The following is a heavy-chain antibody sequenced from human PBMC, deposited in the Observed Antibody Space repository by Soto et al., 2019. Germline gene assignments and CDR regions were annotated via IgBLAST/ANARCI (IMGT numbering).Heavy chain of an antibody. CDR3: ARDNLAFRGAFDL. V-gene: IGHV3-21*01. CDR2: ITGTSAFT. Sequence: GGSLRLSCAASGFVFSDFQFNWVRQAPGGGLEWLSSITGTSAFTEYAESIEGRFTISRDNPNKLLFLHMDNLRPEDTAVYYCARDNLAFRGAFDLWGQGTLVTSPQ. CDR1: GFVFSDFQ. J-gene: IGHJ4*02. D-gene: IGHD3-10*01.